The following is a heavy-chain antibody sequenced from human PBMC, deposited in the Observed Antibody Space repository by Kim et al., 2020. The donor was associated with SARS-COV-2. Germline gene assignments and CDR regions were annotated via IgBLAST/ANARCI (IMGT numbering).Heavy chain of an antibody. V-gene: IGHV3-23*01. Sequence: GGSLRLSCAASGFTFSSYAMSWVRQAPGKGLEWVSAISGSGGSTYYADSVKGRFTISRDNSKNTLYLQMNSLRAEDTAVYYCAKDQVLRYFDWLPAGKSGLEYFQHWGQGTLVTGSS. CDR1: GFTFSSYA. D-gene: IGHD3-9*01. CDR2: ISGSGGST. CDR3: AKDQVLRYFDWLPAGKSGLEYFQH. J-gene: IGHJ1*01.